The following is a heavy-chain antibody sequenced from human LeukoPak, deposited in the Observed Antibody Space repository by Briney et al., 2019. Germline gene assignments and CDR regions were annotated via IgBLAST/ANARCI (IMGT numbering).Heavy chain of an antibody. D-gene: IGHD2-2*01. CDR1: GFTFSSYW. CDR3: ARGYCSSTSCYFPLDY. CDR2: IKQDGSEK. V-gene: IGHV3-7*01. J-gene: IGHJ4*02. Sequence: GGSLRLSCAASGFTFSSYWMSWVRQAPGKGLEWVANIKQDGSEKYYVDSVKGRFTISRDNAKNSLYLQMNSLRAEDTAVYYCARGYCSSTSCYFPLDYWGQGTLVTVSS.